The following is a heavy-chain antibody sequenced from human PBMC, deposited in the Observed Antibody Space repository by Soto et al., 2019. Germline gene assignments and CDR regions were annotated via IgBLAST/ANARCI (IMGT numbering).Heavy chain of an antibody. CDR2: IYRSGNT. Sequence: QLQLQESGSGLVKPSQTLSLTCAVSGGSISSGGYSWSWIRQPPGKGLEWIGYIYRSGNTYYNPSIKSRVTISIDRSKNQFSLKLSSVTAADTAVYYCARDVGRAEAFDIWGQGTMVTVSS. V-gene: IGHV4-30-2*01. J-gene: IGHJ3*02. CDR1: GGSISSGGYS. D-gene: IGHD2-15*01. CDR3: ARDVGRAEAFDI.